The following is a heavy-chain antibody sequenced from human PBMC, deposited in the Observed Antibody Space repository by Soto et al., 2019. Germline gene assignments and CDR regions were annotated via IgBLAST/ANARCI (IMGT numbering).Heavy chain of an antibody. CDR2: ISSTTNYI. Sequence: SLRLSCAASGFTFTRYSMNWVRQAPGKGLEWVSSISSTTNYIYYADSMEGRFTVSRDNAKNSVYLEMNSLSAEDTAVYYCARESEDLTSNFDYWGQGTLVTVSS. V-gene: IGHV3-21*01. CDR3: ARESEDLTSNFDY. J-gene: IGHJ4*02. CDR1: GFTFTRYS.